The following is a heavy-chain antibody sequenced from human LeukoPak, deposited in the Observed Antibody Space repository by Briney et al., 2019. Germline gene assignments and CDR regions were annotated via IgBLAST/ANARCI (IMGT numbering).Heavy chain of an antibody. CDR3: ARIQYYYVYFDY. CDR2: INHSGST. V-gene: IGHV4-4*02. J-gene: IGHJ4*02. D-gene: IGHD3-10*02. CDR1: GDSINSLDL. Sequence: PSETLSLTCTVSGDSINSLDLWSWVRQPPGKGLEWIGEINHSGSTNYNPSLKSRVTISVDTSKNQFSLKLSSVTAADTAVYYCARIQYYYVYFDYWGQGTLVTVSS.